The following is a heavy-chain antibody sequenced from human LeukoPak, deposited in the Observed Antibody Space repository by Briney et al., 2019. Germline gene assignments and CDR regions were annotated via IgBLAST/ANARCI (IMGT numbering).Heavy chain of an antibody. J-gene: IGHJ4*02. V-gene: IGHV4-4*09. CDR1: GDSISNYY. Sequence: SETLSLTCTVSGDSISNYYWTWIRQPPGKGLEWIGYIYTSGSTNYNPSLKSRVTISVDTSKNQFSLKLSSVTAADTAVYYCARGHYDFWSGDYFDYWGQGTLVTVSS. CDR3: ARGHYDFWSGDYFDY. D-gene: IGHD3-3*01. CDR2: IYTSGST.